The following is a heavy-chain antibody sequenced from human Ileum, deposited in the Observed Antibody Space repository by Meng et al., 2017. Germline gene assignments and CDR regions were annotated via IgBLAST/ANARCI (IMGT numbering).Heavy chain of an antibody. CDR1: GFTFSRYG. V-gene: IGHV3-30*03. CDR3: AFGVCGSNCYYLES. D-gene: IGHD3-22*01. Sequence: QVQLVESGGGLVQPGGSLRLACAASGFTFSRYGMHWVRQAPGKGLEWVALMSFDGSKIFYGDSVKGRFTISRDNSKNTLYLQMNSLRAEDTAVYYCAFGVCGSNCYYLESWGQGTLVTVSS. CDR2: MSFDGSKI. J-gene: IGHJ4*02.